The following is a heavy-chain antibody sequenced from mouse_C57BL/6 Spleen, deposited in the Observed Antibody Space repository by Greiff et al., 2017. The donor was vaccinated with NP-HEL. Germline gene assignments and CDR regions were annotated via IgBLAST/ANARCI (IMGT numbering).Heavy chain of an antibody. CDR3: TPTTVVGTPFDY. D-gene: IGHD1-1*01. CDR2: IDPENGDT. J-gene: IGHJ2*01. V-gene: IGHV14-4*01. Sequence: VHVKQSGAELVRPGASVKLSCTASGFNIKDDYMHWVKQRPEQGLEWIGWIDPENGDTEYASKFQGKATITADTSSNTAYLQLSSLTSEDTAVYYCTPTTVVGTPFDYWGKGTTRTVSS. CDR1: GFNIKDDY.